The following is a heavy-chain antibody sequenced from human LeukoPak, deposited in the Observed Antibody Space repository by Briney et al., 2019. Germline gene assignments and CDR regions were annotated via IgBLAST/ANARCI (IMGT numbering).Heavy chain of an antibody. CDR1: GFTFSSYA. CDR3: ARNDYVWGSYYRFGY. V-gene: IGHV4-34*01. J-gene: IGHJ4*02. CDR2: INHSGST. D-gene: IGHD3-16*01. Sequence: PGGSLRLSXAASGFTFSSYAMSWVGQPPGKGLEWMGEINHSGSTNYNPSLKSRVTISVDTSKNQFSLKLSSVTAADTAVYYCARNDYVWGSYYRFGYWGQGTLVTVSS.